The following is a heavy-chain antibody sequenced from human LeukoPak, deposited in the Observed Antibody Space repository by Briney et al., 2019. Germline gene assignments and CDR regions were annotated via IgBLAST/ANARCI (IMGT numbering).Heavy chain of an antibody. CDR2: IKQDGSEK. V-gene: IGHV3-7*01. Sequence: PGGSLRLSCAASGFTLSSFWMTWVRQAPGKGLEWVANIKQDGSEKYYVDSVRGRFTISRDNATNSLYLQMNSLRAADTAVYYCARDLNYFDYWGQGTLVTVSS. CDR3: ARDLNYFDY. J-gene: IGHJ4*02. CDR1: GFTLSSFW.